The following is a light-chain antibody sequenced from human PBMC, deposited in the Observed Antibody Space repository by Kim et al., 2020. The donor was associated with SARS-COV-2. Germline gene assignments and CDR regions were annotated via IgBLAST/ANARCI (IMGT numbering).Light chain of an antibody. J-gene: IGKJ4*01. CDR1: QDVLNN. CDR2: GAT. CDR3: QQYDNRRS. Sequence: SLSPGEGATLSCKASQDVLNNVAWYQQKPGQAPSLLIYGATTRASGIPGRFSGSGSGSDFTLTISGLQSEDIAVYYCQQYDNRRSFGGGTKVDIK. V-gene: IGKV3-15*01.